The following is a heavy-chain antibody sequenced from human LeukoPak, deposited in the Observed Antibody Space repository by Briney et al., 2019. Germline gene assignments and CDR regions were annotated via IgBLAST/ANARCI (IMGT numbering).Heavy chain of an antibody. V-gene: IGHV4-4*07. CDR3: ASGAVVDAFDI. D-gene: IGHD4-23*01. Sequence: SETLSLICTVSGASIGSYYWSWIRQPAGKGLEWIGRIYTGGSTNYNPSLKSRVTMSADTSKNQFSLKLSSVTAADTAVYFCASGAVVDAFDIWGQGTMVTVSS. J-gene: IGHJ3*02. CDR1: GASIGSYY. CDR2: IYTGGST.